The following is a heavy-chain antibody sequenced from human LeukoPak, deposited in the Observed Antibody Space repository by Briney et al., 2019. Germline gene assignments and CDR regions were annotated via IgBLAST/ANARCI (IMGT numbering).Heavy chain of an antibody. CDR3: ARDVSPNGVVDY. D-gene: IGHD2-8*01. V-gene: IGHV4-39*07. CDR2: IYYSGST. Sequence: SETLSLTCTVSGDSISSGAYYWGWIRQPPGKGLEWIGSIYYSGSTYDNPSLKSRVTISVDTSRNQFSLKLSSVTAADTAVYYCARDVSPNGVVDYWGPGTLVTVSS. J-gene: IGHJ4*02. CDR1: GDSISSGAYY.